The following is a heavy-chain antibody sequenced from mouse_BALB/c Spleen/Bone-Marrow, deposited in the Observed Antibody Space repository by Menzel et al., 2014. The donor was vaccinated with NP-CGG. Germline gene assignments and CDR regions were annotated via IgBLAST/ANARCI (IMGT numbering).Heavy chain of an antibody. V-gene: IGHV1-20*02. CDR2: INPYNGDT. D-gene: IGHD2-4*01. CDR3: ARIYDYDRGAWFAY. Sequence: EVQLQQSGPELVKPGASVKISCKASGYSFTGYFMNWVMQSHGKSLEWIGRINPYNGDTFYNQKFKGKATLTVDKSSNTAHMELRSLAPEDSAVYYCARIYDYDRGAWFAYWGQGTLVTVSA. J-gene: IGHJ3*01. CDR1: GYSFTGYF.